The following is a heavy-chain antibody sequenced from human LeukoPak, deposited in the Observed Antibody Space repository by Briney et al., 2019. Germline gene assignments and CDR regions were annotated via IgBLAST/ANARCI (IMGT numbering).Heavy chain of an antibody. D-gene: IGHD3-16*01. Sequence: SQTLSLTCAISGDSVSSNSGVWNWIRQSPSRGLEWLGKTYYRSKWYNDYAVSVKSRITINPDTSKNQFSLHPNSVTPEDTAVYYCARSLWGGAFDVWGQGTMVAVSS. CDR2: TYYRSKWYN. V-gene: IGHV6-1*01. CDR3: ARSLWGGAFDV. CDR1: GDSVSSNSGV. J-gene: IGHJ3*01.